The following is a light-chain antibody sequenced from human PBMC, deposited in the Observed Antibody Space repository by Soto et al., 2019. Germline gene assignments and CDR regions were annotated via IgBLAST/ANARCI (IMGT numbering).Light chain of an antibody. CDR3: QQYNNWPGT. CDR2: GAS. V-gene: IGKV3-15*01. J-gene: IGKJ1*01. Sequence: EIVLTQSPGTLSVSPGERATLSCRASQSVSSKLAWYQQKPGQAPRLLFYGASTGATGTPARFSGSGSETEFTLSISSLQSEDFAVYYCQQYNNWPGTFGQGT. CDR1: QSVSSK.